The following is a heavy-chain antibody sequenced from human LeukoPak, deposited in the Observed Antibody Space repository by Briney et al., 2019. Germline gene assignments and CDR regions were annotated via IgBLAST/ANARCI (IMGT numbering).Heavy chain of an antibody. V-gene: IGHV3-7*01. J-gene: IGHJ4*02. D-gene: IGHD6-19*01. CDR1: GFTLSTYW. CDR2: IDQDGSVK. CDR3: ARDLSSLAPSFDN. Sequence: PGGSLRLSCAASGFTLSTYWIHWVRQAPGKGLEWVANIDQDGSVKFYVDSVKGRFTISRDNAKNSLYLQMNSLRAENTAVYYCARDLSSLAPSFDNWGQGTLVTVSS.